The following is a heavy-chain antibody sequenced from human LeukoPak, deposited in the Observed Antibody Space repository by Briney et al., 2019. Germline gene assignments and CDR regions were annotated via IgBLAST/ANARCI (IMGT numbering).Heavy chain of an antibody. CDR2: IYYSGST. Sequence: PSETLSLTCTVSGGSISSYYWSWIRQPPGKGLEWIGYIYYSGSTNYNPSLKSRVTISEDTSKNQFSLKLSSVTAADTAVYYCARVVVVSQENWFDPWGQGTLVTVSS. CDR3: ARVVVVSQENWFDP. J-gene: IGHJ5*02. D-gene: IGHD2-15*01. V-gene: IGHV4-59*01. CDR1: GGSISSYY.